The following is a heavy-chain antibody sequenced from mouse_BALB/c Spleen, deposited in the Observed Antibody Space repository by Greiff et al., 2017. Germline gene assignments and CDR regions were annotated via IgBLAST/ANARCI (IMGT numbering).Heavy chain of an antibody. CDR3: VRRNDLYAMDY. CDR1: GFSLTSYG. Sequence: QVQLKESGPGLVQPSQSLSITCTVSGFSLTSYGVHWVRQSPGKGLEWLGVIWSGGSTDYNAAFISRLSISKDNSKSQVFFKMNSLQADDTAIYYCVRRNDLYAMDYWGQGTSVTVSS. CDR2: IWSGGST. V-gene: IGHV2-2-2*01. J-gene: IGHJ4*01. D-gene: IGHD2-12*01.